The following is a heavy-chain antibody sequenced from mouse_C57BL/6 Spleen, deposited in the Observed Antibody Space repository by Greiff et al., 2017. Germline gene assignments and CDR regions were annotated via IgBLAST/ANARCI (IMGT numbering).Heavy chain of an antibody. J-gene: IGHJ2*01. V-gene: IGHV1-9*01. CDR1: GYTFTGYW. CDR2: ILPGSGST. Sequence: VKLMESGAELMKPGASVKLSCKATGYTFTGYWIEWVKQRPGHGLEWIGEILPGSGSTNYNEKFKGKATFTADTSSNTAYMQLSSLTTEDSAIXYCARTLYYDYDPYYFDYWGQGTTLTVSS. CDR3: ARTLYYDYDPYYFDY. D-gene: IGHD2-4*01.